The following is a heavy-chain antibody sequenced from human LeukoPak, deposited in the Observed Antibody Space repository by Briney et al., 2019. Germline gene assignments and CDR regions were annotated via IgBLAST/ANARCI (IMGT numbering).Heavy chain of an antibody. CDR2: ISGSGGSS. CDR3: AKDLSTAAKYYFDY. D-gene: IGHD2/OR15-2a*01. V-gene: IGHV3-23*01. Sequence: GRSLRLSCAASGFTFSSYGMHWVRQAPGKGLEWVSSISGSGGSSYHADSVKGRFTISRDNSKNTLSLQMNSLRAEDTALYYCAKDLSTAAKYYFDYWGQGTLVTVSS. CDR1: GFTFSSYG. J-gene: IGHJ4*02.